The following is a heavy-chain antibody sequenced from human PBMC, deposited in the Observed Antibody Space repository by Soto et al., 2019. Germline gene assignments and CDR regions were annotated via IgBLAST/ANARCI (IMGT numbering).Heavy chain of an antibody. Sequence: QVQLQESGPGLVKPSETLSLTWTVSGGSITSYYWSWIRQPPGKGLEWIGYIYYSGSTNYNPSLKSRVTMSVDTSKNQFSLKLRSVTAADTAVYYCARDRGDGYNWDYWGQGTLVTVSS. D-gene: IGHD5-12*01. CDR2: IYYSGST. CDR3: ARDRGDGYNWDY. V-gene: IGHV4-59*01. J-gene: IGHJ4*02. CDR1: GGSITSYY.